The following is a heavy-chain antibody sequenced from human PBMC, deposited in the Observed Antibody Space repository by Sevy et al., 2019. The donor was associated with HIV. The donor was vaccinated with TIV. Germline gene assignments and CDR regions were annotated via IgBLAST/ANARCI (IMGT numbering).Heavy chain of an antibody. J-gene: IGHJ6*02. V-gene: IGHV4-59*08. CDR3: AGQTVIYDILSGWNYYGVDV. CDR2: IYSSGST. CDR1: GGSISSYC. D-gene: IGHD3-9*01. Sequence: SETLSLTCTVSGGSISSYCWNWIRQPPGKGLEWIGHIYSSGSTNYNPSLKSRVTISVDASKNQVSLKVNSVTAADTAVYYCAGQTVIYDILSGWNYYGVDVWGQGTTVTVSS.